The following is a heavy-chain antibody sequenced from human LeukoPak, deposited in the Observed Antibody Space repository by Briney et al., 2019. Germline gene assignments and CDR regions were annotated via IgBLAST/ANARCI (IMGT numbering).Heavy chain of an antibody. CDR1: GFTFSSVW. CDR3: TTVHGAGPVNFDY. CDR2: IKSRTDGETT. D-gene: IGHD3-16*01. V-gene: IGHV3-15*01. Sequence: GGSLKLSCTASGFTFSSVWMTWVGRAQGKGLGWVGRIKSRTDGETTDYAAPVKGRFSISRDDSENTLYLQMNSLKNEDTAVYFCTTVHGAGPVNFDYWGQGSLVTVSS. J-gene: IGHJ4*02.